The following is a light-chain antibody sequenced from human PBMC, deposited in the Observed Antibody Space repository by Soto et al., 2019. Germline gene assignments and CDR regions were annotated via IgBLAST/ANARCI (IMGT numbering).Light chain of an antibody. CDR1: QTISTY. J-gene: IGKJ4*01. V-gene: IGKV1-39*01. CDR3: QQSDSTPQLT. Sequence: DIQMTQSPSSLSASVGDSVTFTCRASQTISTYLNWYQQKPGTAPKLLIYAASSLKNGVPTRFSGSGSGTDFTLTINSLQPEDFATYYCQQSDSTPQLTFGGGTKVEV. CDR2: AAS.